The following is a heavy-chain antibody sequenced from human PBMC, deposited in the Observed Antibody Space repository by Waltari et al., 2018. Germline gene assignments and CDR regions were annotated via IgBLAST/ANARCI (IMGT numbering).Heavy chain of an antibody. CDR2: IIHSYGAP. D-gene: IGHD6-13*01. CDR1: GGTFSSYA. V-gene: IGHV1-69*13. CDR3: AKEMECIAAVDAFDI. J-gene: IGHJ3*02. Sequence: QVQVVQSGAEVKKPGSSVRVSCKASGGTFSSYAINWVRQAPGQGLEWMGRIIHSYGAPNYAQRLQGRVTITADKSTRTAYMELSSLTYEDTAMYYCAKEMECIAAVDAFDIWGQGTMVTVSS.